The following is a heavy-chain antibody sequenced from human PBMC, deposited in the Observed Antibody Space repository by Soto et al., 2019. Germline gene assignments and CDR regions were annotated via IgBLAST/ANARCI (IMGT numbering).Heavy chain of an antibody. J-gene: IGHJ4*02. V-gene: IGHV3-11*06. CDR2: ISGGSDYT. CDR1: GFSFSNSY. Sequence: LRFSCAASGFSFSNSYMIWMRQAPGNGLEWVSFISGGSDYTNYADSVKGRFTIFRDNAKNSLHLQMNSLRAEDTAVYYCANIHWGSLEYWGQGTLVTVSS. CDR3: ANIHWGSLEY. D-gene: IGHD7-27*01.